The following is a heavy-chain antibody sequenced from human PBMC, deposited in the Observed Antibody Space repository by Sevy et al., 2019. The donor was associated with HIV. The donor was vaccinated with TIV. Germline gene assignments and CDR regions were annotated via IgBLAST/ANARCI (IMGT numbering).Heavy chain of an antibody. J-gene: IGHJ3*02. D-gene: IGHD3-16*01. CDR2: ISWDGGST. CDR3: AKGLRIMDAFDI. Sequence: GSLRLSCAASGFTFDDYTMHWVRQAPGKGLEWVSLISWDGGSTYYADSVKGRFTISRDNSKNSLYLQMNSLRTEDTALYYCAKGLRIMDAFDIWGQGTMVTVSS. CDR1: GFTFDDYT. V-gene: IGHV3-43*01.